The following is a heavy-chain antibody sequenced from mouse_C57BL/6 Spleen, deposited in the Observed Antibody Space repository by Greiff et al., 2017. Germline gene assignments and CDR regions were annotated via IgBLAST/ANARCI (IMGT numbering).Heavy chain of an antibody. V-gene: IGHV2-2*01. Sequence: QVQPKQSGPGLVQPSQSLSITYTVSGFSLTSYGVHWVRQSPGKGLEWLGVIWSGGSTDYNAAFISRLSISKDNSKSQVFFKMNSLQADDTAIYYCARVDGYYFAWFAYWGQGTLVTVSA. CDR3: ARVDGYYFAWFAY. D-gene: IGHD2-3*01. CDR1: GFSLTSYG. J-gene: IGHJ3*01. CDR2: IWSGGST.